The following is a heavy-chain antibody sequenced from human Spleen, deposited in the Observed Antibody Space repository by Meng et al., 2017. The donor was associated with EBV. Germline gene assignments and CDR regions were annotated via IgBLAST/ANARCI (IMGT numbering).Heavy chain of an antibody. CDR3: ARSPYSGSYYANFDY. V-gene: IGHV4-34*01. CDR2: VYHDGTT. J-gene: IGHJ4*02. CDR1: GGSFSGYY. D-gene: IGHD1-26*01. Sequence: QVQLQQWGAGLLKPSETLSLPCAVYGGSFSGYYWSWIRQPPGKGLEWIGEVYHDGTTNYSPSLKSRLTISVEKSMNQFSLKLTSVTAADTAVYYCARSPYSGSYYANFDYWGQGVLVTVSS.